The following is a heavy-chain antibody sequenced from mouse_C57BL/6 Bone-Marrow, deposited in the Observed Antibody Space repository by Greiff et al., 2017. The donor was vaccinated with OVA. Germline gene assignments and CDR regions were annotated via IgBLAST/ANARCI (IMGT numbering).Heavy chain of an antibody. V-gene: IGHV14-4*01. CDR2: IDPENGDT. Sequence: EVQVVESGAELVRPGASVTLSCTASGFNIKDDYMHWVKQRPEQGLEWIGWIDPENGDTEYASKFQGKATITADTSSNTAYLQLSSLTSEDTAVYYCTTFGEYYGSSYAMDYWGQGTSVTVSS. J-gene: IGHJ4*01. D-gene: IGHD1-1*01. CDR1: GFNIKDDY. CDR3: TTFGEYYGSSYAMDY.